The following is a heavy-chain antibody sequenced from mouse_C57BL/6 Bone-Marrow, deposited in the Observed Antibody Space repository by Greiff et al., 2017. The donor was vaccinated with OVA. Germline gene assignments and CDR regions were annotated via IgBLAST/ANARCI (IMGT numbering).Heavy chain of an antibody. Sequence: QVQLQQSGAELVKPGASVKLSCKASGYTFTSYWMHWVKQRPGRGLEWIGRIDPNSGGIKYNEKFKSKATLTVDKPSSTAFMQLSSLTSEDSAVYYCARYYYGSALYFDYWGQGTTLTVSA. CDR3: ARYYYGSALYFDY. V-gene: IGHV1-72*01. D-gene: IGHD1-1*01. CDR2: IDPNSGGI. CDR1: GYTFTSYW. J-gene: IGHJ2*01.